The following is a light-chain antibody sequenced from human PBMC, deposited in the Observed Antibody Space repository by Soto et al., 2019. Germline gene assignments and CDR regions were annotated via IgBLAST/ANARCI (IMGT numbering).Light chain of an antibody. CDR2: DVS. V-gene: IGLV2-14*01. CDR1: SSDVGAYNY. Sequence: QSALTQPASVSGSPGQSITISCTGTSSDVGAYNYVSWFQHFPGKAPKLMISDVSNRPSGVSNRFSGSKSGNTASLTISGLQAEDEGDYYCCSYAGSYTFVVFGGGTQLTVL. J-gene: IGLJ2*01. CDR3: CSYAGSYTFVV.